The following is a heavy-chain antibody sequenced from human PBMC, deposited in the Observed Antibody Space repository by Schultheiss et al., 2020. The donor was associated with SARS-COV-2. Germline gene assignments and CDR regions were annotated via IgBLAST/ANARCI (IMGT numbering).Heavy chain of an antibody. Sequence: GGSLRLSCAASGFTFSSYWMHWVRQAPGKGLVWVSAISGSGGSTYYADSVKGRFTISRDNSKNTLYLQMNSLRAEDTAVYYCAKDQYSGSYNYGMDVWGQGTTVTVSS. CDR2: ISGSGGST. CDR1: GFTFSSYW. CDR3: AKDQYSGSYNYGMDV. J-gene: IGHJ6*02. V-gene: IGHV3-23*01. D-gene: IGHD1-26*01.